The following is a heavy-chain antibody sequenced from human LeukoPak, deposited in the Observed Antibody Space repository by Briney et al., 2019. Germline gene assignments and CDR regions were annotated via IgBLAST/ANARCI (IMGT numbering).Heavy chain of an antibody. D-gene: IGHD3-9*01. CDR2: INPNSGGT. Sequence: ASVKVSCKASGYTFTGYYMHWVRQAPGQGLEWMGWINPNSGGTNYAQKFQGRVTMTRDTSISTAYMELSRLRSDDTAVYYCARGRNILTGYYALIDYWGQGTLVTVSS. V-gene: IGHV1-2*02. CDR1: GYTFTGYY. CDR3: ARGRNILTGYYALIDY. J-gene: IGHJ4*02.